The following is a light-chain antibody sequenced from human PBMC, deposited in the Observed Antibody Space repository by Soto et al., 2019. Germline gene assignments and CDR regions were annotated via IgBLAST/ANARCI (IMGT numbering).Light chain of an antibody. V-gene: IGKV3-15*01. J-gene: IGKJ2*01. Sequence: VLTPFPATLSVSPGDTATLSCTSSQNVHINLAWYQQKPGEAPTLLIYGVSARAPGVPARFSGTGSGTEFTLTIRNLQSEDFGAYYCQQYETWPRTFGQGTK. CDR3: QQYETWPRT. CDR1: QNVHIN. CDR2: GVS.